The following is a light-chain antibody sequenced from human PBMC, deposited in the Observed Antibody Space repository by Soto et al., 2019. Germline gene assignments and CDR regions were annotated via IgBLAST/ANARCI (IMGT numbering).Light chain of an antibody. J-gene: IGKJ1*01. CDR3: QEYLGSSWT. CDR1: QSISTS. Sequence: DIQMTQSPSTVSAFVGDRVTITCRASQSISTSLAWYQQKPGKAPKLLIYLASTLESGVPARFSGSGSGTEFTLTISSLQPDDFATYYCQEYLGSSWTFGQGTKVDI. CDR2: LAS. V-gene: IGKV1-5*03.